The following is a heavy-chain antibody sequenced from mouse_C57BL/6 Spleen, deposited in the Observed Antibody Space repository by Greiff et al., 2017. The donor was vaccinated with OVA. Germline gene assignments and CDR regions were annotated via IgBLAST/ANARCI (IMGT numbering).Heavy chain of an antibody. D-gene: IGHD3-3*01. CDR2: IDPSDSYT. J-gene: IGHJ4*01. Sequence: QVQLQQPGAELVKPGASVKLSCKASGYTFTSYWMQWVKQRPGQGLEWIGEIDPSDSYTNYNQKFKGKATLTVDTSSLTAYLQLSSLTSDDSAVYYCSRGGVLGENAMDYWGPGTSVTVSS. CDR3: SRGGVLGENAMDY. V-gene: IGHV1-50*01. CDR1: GYTFTSYW.